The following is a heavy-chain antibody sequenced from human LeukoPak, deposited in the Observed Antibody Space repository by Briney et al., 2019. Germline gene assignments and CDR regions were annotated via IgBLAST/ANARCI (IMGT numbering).Heavy chain of an antibody. V-gene: IGHV4-4*02. CDR3: ARLSTVTTSFDY. Sequence: SGTLSLTCAVSGGSISSSNWWSWVRQPPGKGLEWIGEIYHSGSTNYNPSLKSRVTMSVDTSKNQFSLKLSSVTAADTAVYYCARLSTVTTSFDYWGQGTLVTVSS. CDR2: IYHSGST. J-gene: IGHJ4*02. D-gene: IGHD4-17*01. CDR1: GGSISSSNW.